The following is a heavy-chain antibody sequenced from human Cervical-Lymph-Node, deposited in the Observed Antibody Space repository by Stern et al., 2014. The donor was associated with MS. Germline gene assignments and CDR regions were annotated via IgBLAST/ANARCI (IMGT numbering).Heavy chain of an antibody. J-gene: IGHJ4*02. V-gene: IGHV4-59*01. CDR1: GGSISSDY. CDR3: ARVEDCGGDCYPPRSFDY. CDR2: IHYTGST. D-gene: IGHD2-21*02. Sequence: VQLVESGPGLVKPSQTLSLTCTVSGGSISSDYWSWIRQPPGKGLEWIGYIHYTGSTNYNPSLKSRVTISVDRSKNQFSLKLSSVTAADTAVYYCARVEDCGGDCYPPRSFDYWGQGTLVTVSS.